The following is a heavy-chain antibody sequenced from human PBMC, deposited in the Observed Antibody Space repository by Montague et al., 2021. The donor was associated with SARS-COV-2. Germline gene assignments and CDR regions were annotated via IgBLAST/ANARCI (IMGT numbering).Heavy chain of an antibody. CDR2: IGSAGDT. CDR1: GFTFSSYD. Sequence: SLRLSCAASGFTFSSYDMHWVRQTTGKGLEWVSAIGSAGDTYYPGSVKGRFTISRENAKNSLYLQMNSLRAGDTAVYYCARGLRYFDWSPSGMDVWGQGTTVTVSS. J-gene: IGHJ6*02. D-gene: IGHD3-9*01. V-gene: IGHV3-13*01. CDR3: ARGLRYFDWSPSGMDV.